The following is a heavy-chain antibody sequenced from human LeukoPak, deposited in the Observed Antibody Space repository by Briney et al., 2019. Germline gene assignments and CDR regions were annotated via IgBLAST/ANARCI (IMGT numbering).Heavy chain of an antibody. V-gene: IGHV3-30*18. Sequence: PGGSLRLSCAASGFTFSSYGMHWVRQAPGKGLEWVAVISNDGSNKYYADSVKGRFTISRDNSKNTLYLQMNSLRDEDTAVYYCAEATELSSGWSLIGYWGQGNLVTVSS. D-gene: IGHD6-19*01. CDR3: AEATELSSGWSLIGY. J-gene: IGHJ4*02. CDR1: GFTFSSYG. CDR2: ISNDGSNK.